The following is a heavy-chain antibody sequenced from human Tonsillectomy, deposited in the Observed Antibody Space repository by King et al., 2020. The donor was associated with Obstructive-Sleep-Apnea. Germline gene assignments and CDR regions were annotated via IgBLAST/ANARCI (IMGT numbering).Heavy chain of an antibody. J-gene: IGHJ4*02. CDR3: ARRDRTYFDY. Sequence: VQLVESGGGVVQPGRSLRLSCAASGFTFSLYGIHWVRQAPGKGLEWVAVRWYDGSKQFYAESVKGRFSISRDNTKNTVYLQMSSLRADDTAVYFCARRDRTYFDYWGQGSLVSVSP. CDR2: RWYDGSKQ. D-gene: IGHD5-24*01. CDR1: GFTFSLYG. V-gene: IGHV3-33*01.